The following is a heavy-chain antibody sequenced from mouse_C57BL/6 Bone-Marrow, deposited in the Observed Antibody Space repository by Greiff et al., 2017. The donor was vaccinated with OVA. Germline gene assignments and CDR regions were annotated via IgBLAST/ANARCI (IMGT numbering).Heavy chain of an antibody. CDR1: GYTFTDYY. CDR3: EIYGSSYYVDY. Sequence: EVQLQQSGPELVKPGASVKISCKASGYTFTDYYMNWVKQSHGKSLEWIGDIHPNNGGTSYNQKFKGKATLTVDKSSSTAYMELRSLTSEDSAVYYCEIYGSSYYVDYWGQGTTLTVSS. V-gene: IGHV1-26*01. D-gene: IGHD1-1*01. J-gene: IGHJ2*01. CDR2: IHPNNGGT.